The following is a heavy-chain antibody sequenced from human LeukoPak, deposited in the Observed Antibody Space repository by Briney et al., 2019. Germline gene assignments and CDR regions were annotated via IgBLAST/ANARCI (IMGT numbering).Heavy chain of an antibody. CDR2: IYSGGST. J-gene: IGHJ4*02. CDR3: ARDAQRGFDYSNSLKY. Sequence: GGSLRLSCAASGFTVSSNYMSWVRQAPGKGLEWVSVIYSGGSTYYADSVKGRFTISRDDSEKQVFLQMNSLKPEDTAVYFCARDAQRGFDYSNSLKYWGQGTPVTVST. CDR1: GFTVSSNY. V-gene: IGHV3-53*01. D-gene: IGHD4-11*01.